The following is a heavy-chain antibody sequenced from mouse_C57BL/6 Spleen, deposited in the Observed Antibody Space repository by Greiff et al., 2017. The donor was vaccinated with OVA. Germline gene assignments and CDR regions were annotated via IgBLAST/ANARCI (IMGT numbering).Heavy chain of an antibody. CDR1: GFTFSSYA. CDR2: ISSGGDYL. Sequence: EVKLVESGEGLVKPGGSLKLSCAASGFTFSSYAMSWVRQTPEKRLEWVAYISSGGDYLYYADTVKGRFTISRDNARNTLYLQMSSLKSEDTAMYYCTRGGAAQATGYYYAMDYWGQGTSVTVSS. CDR3: TRGGAAQATGYYYAMDY. D-gene: IGHD3-2*02. J-gene: IGHJ4*01. V-gene: IGHV5-9-1*02.